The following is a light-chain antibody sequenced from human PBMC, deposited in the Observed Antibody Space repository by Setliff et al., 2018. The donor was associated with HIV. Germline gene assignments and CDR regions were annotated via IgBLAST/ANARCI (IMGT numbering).Light chain of an antibody. CDR2: EVR. CDR1: SSDVGGYSY. CDR3: SSYAITNTLP. Sequence: LTQPASVSGSPGQSITISCTGTSSDVGGYSYVSWYQQHPGKAPKLIIYEVRNRPSGVSNRFPGSKSGNTASLTISGLQAEDEADYYCSSYAITNTLPFGTGTKVTVL. V-gene: IGLV2-14*01. J-gene: IGLJ1*01.